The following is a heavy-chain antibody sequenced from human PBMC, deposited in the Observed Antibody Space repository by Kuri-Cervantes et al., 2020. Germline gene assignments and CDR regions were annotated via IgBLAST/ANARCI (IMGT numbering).Heavy chain of an antibody. Sequence: LRLSCTVSGGSISSGGYYWSWIRQHPGKGLEWIGYIYYSGSTYYNPSLKSRVTISVDTSKNQFSLKLSSVTAADTAVYYCAREYGLGGSSGWYEVPLPSGAFDIWGQGTMVTVSS. J-gene: IGHJ3*02. CDR1: GGSISSGGYY. D-gene: IGHD6-19*01. CDR2: IYYSGST. V-gene: IGHV4-31*03. CDR3: AREYGLGGSSGWYEVPLPSGAFDI.